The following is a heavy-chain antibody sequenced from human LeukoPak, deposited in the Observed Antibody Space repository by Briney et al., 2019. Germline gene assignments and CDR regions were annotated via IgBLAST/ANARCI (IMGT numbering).Heavy chain of an antibody. CDR2: ISSSNNYI. J-gene: IGHJ4*02. D-gene: IGHD3-10*01. Sequence: GGSLRLSCVASGFTFRIYDMNWVRQAPGKGLEWVSSISSSNNYIYYADSLKGRFTISRDNAKNTLYLQMNSLRAEDTAVYYCVLLSLSPGWGQGTLVTVSS. CDR3: VLLSLSPG. V-gene: IGHV3-21*01. CDR1: GFTFRIYD.